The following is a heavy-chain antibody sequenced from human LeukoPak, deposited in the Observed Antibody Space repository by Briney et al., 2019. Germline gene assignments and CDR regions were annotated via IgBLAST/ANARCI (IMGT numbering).Heavy chain of an antibody. CDR2: MNPNSGNT. J-gene: IGHJ5*02. Sequence: ASVRVSCKASGYTFTTYDINWVRQATGQGLEWMGWMNPNSGNTGYAQKFQGRVTMTRNTSISTAYMELSSLRSEDTAVYYCARRSGATRREFDPWGQGALVTVSS. D-gene: IGHD1-26*01. CDR3: ARRSGATRREFDP. V-gene: IGHV1-8*01. CDR1: GYTFTTYD.